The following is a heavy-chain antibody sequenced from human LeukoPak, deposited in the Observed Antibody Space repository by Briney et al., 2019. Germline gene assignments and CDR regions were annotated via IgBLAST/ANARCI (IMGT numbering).Heavy chain of an antibody. CDR3: ARDRPDAFDI. J-gene: IGHJ3*02. CDR1: GFTFSGYY. Sequence: PGGSLRLSCAASGFTFSGYYMHWVSQAPGKGLVWVSRINPDGRSTTYADSAKGRFTISRDNAKNTLYLQMNSLRAEDTAVYYCARDRPDAFDIWGQGTMVTVSS. V-gene: IGHV3-74*01. CDR2: INPDGRST.